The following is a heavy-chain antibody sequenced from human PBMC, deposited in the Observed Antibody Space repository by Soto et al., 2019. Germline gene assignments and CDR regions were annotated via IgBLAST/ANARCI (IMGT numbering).Heavy chain of an antibody. D-gene: IGHD1-26*01. CDR1: GYTLTELS. CDR3: ATPPHTVGATDDAFDI. Sequence: ASVKVSCKVSGYTLTELSMHWVRQAPGKGLEWMGGFDPEDGETIYAQKFQGRVTMTEDTSTDTAYMELSSLRSEDTAVYYCATPPHTVGATDDAFDIWGQGTMVTVSS. V-gene: IGHV1-24*01. J-gene: IGHJ3*02. CDR2: FDPEDGET.